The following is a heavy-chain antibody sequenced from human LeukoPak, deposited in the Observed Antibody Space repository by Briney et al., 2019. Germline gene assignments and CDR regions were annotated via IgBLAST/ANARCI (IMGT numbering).Heavy chain of an antibody. CDR1: GGSISSANW. J-gene: IGHJ4*02. Sequence: SETLSLTCTVSGGSISSANWWTWVRQPPGKGLEWIGEVYHSGSTNCHPSLQSRVTMSVDKSKNQFSLKVTSVTAADTAVYYCARESGPFCPFGHWGQGTLVAVTS. CDR2: VYHSGST. CDR3: ARESGPFCPFGH. V-gene: IGHV4-4*02. D-gene: IGHD1-26*01.